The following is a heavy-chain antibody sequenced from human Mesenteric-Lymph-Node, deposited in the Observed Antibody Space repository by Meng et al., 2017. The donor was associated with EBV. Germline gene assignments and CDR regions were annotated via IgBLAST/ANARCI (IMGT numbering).Heavy chain of an antibody. Sequence: EVKLVESGGGLVQPGGSRRISCAAFGFTFSSYAMSWVRQAPGTGLEWVSGISGSGGATFYADSVKGRLTISRDKSENMLYLQMNNLRAEDTAVYYCAKGARQSYYDSSGYYYVGGFDLWGQGTVVTVSS. CDR3: AKGARQSYYDSSGYYYVGGFDL. CDR2: ISGSGGAT. CDR1: GFTFSSYA. J-gene: IGHJ3*01. V-gene: IGHV3-23*04. D-gene: IGHD3-22*01.